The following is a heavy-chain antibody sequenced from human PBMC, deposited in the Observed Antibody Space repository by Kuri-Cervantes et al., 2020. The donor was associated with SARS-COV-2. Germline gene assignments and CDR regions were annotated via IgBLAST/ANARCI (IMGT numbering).Heavy chain of an antibody. Sequence: SVKVSCKASGGTFSSYAIIWVRQAPGQGLEWMGGIIPIFGTANYAQKFQGRVTITTDESTSTAYMELSSLRSEDTAVYYCARAGGFRVVGRGTQLGHYYYYYMDVWGKGTTVTVSS. CDR2: IIPIFGTA. J-gene: IGHJ6*03. CDR3: ARAGGFRVVGRGTQLGHYYYYYMDV. D-gene: IGHD2-2*01. V-gene: IGHV1-69*05. CDR1: GGTFSSYA.